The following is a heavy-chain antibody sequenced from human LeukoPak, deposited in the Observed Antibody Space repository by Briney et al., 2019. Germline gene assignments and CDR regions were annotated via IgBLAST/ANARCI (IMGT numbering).Heavy chain of an antibody. V-gene: IGHV4-59*11. CDR1: GGSISSHY. D-gene: IGHD2-2*02. CDR2: IYYSGTT. Sequence: PSETLSLTCTVSGGSISSHYWSWIRQPPGKGLEWIGYIYYSGTTNYNPSLKSRVTISIDTSKNQFSLKLSSVTAADTALYYCTRTSRYLPADKDPNWFDPWGQGTLVTVSS. J-gene: IGHJ5*02. CDR3: TRTSRYLPADKDPNWFDP.